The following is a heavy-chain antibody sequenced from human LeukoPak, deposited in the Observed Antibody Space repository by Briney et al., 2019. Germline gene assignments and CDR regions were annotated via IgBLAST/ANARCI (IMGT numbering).Heavy chain of an antibody. CDR3: ARHDGSSWYYAFDV. J-gene: IGHJ3*01. CDR1: GVSISSYY. V-gene: IGHV4-59*08. D-gene: IGHD6-13*01. CDR2: IHYSGST. Sequence: PSETLSLTCTVSGVSISSYYWSWIRQPPGKGLEWIGYIHYSGSTNYNPSLKSRVTISLDTSKNQFSLKLSSVTAADTAVYYCARHDGSSWYYAFDVWGQGTMVTVSS.